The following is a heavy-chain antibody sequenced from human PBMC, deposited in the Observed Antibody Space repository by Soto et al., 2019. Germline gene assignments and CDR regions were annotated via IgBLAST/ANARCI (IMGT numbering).Heavy chain of an antibody. V-gene: IGHV4-4*02. CDR1: GVSLTSGNW. CDR2: IFHDGTA. J-gene: IGHJ4*02. Sequence: SETLSLTCAVSGVSLTSGNWWTWVRQSPQRGLEYIGEIFHDGTANYYPSFEGRVAMSVDTSRNQFSLKLTSVTAADTAVYFCARLVYDTRLNYMYFDFWGPGTLVTVSS. CDR3: ARLVYDTRLNYMYFDF. D-gene: IGHD3-10*01.